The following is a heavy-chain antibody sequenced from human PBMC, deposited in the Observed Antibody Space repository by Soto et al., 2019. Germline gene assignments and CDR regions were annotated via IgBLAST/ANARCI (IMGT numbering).Heavy chain of an antibody. J-gene: IGHJ6*02. D-gene: IGHD3-3*01. Sequence: PSETLSLTCTVSGGSISSGDYYWSWIRQPPGKGLEWIGYIYYSGSTNYNPSLKSRVTISVDTSKNQFSLKLSSVTAADTAVYYCARLFLERRTYYYYGMDVWGQGTTVTAP. CDR3: ARLFLERRTYYYYGMDV. CDR1: GGSISSGDYY. CDR2: IYYSGST. V-gene: IGHV4-61*08.